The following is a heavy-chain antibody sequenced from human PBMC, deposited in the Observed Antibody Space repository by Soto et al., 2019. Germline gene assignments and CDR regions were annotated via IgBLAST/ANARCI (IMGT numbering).Heavy chain of an antibody. CDR3: AHRHSSGWYQY. Sequence: QITLKESGPTLVKPTQTLTLTCTFSGFSLSTSGVGVGWIRQPPGKALEWLALIYWDDDKRYSPSLKSRLTXTXXTSKNQVVLTMTNMDPMDTATYYCAHRHSSGWYQYWGQGTLVTVSS. J-gene: IGHJ4*02. D-gene: IGHD6-19*01. CDR1: GFSLSTSGVG. V-gene: IGHV2-5*02. CDR2: IYWDDDK.